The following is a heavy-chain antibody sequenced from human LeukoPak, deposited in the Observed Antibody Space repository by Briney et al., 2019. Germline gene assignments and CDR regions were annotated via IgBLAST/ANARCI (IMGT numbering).Heavy chain of an antibody. Sequence: ASMKVSCKASGYTFISYYVHWVRQAPGQGLEWMGWINPKSGGTKYAQNFQGRVTLTRDTSISTAYMELSSLRSDDTAVYFCAREAYSSGWAEQVYWGQGTLVTVSS. D-gene: IGHD6-19*01. V-gene: IGHV1-2*02. J-gene: IGHJ4*02. CDR2: INPKSGGT. CDR1: GYTFISYY. CDR3: AREAYSSGWAEQVY.